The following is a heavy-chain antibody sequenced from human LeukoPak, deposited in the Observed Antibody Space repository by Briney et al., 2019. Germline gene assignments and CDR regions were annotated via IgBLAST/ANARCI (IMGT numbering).Heavy chain of an antibody. CDR3: ARDPWYGSGSYFDY. CDR1: GYTFTSYG. Sequence: ASVKVSCKASGYTFTSYGISWVRQAPGQGLEWMGWISAYNGNTNYAQKLQGRGTMTTDTSTSTAYMELRRLRSDDTAVYYCARDPWYGSGSYFDYWGQGTLVTVSS. D-gene: IGHD3-10*01. V-gene: IGHV1-18*01. CDR2: ISAYNGNT. J-gene: IGHJ4*02.